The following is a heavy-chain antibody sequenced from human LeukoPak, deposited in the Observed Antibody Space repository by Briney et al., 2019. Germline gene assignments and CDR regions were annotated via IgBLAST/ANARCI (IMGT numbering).Heavy chain of an antibody. Sequence: GGSLRLSCAASGFTFSTYAMHWVRQAPGKGLEYVSAISTNGDSTYYADSVKGRFTISRDNSKNTLFLQMGSLRADDMAVYYCAREGYYGSGIPPMGDYWGQGTLVTVSS. J-gene: IGHJ4*02. CDR1: GFTFSTYA. CDR3: AREGYYGSGIPPMGDY. V-gene: IGHV3-64*02. D-gene: IGHD3-10*01. CDR2: ISTNGDST.